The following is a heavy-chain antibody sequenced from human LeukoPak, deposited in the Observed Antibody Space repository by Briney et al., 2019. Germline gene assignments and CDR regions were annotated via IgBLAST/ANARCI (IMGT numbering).Heavy chain of an antibody. J-gene: IGHJ5*02. CDR2: IYSGGST. V-gene: IGHV3-53*05. Sequence: GGSLRLSCAASGFTVISAYISWVRQAPGKGLEWVSVIYSGGSTYYADSVKGRFTISRDKSKNTVYLQMNSLRFEDTAMYYCARNWFDPWGQGTLVTVSS. CDR1: GFTVISAY. CDR3: ARNWFDP.